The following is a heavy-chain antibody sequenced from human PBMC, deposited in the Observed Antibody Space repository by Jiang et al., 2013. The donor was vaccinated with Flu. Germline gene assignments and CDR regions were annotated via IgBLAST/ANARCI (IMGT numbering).Heavy chain of an antibody. D-gene: IGHD6-19*01. Sequence: QTLSLTCAISGDSVSSNSASWNWIRQSPSRGLEWLGRTYYRSKWINDYAISVKSRITINPDTSKNQFSLQLNSVTPEDTAVYYCAGAGTGAYSGYYGVDVWGQGTTVTVS. J-gene: IGHJ6*02. V-gene: IGHV6-1*01. CDR1: GDSVSSNSAS. CDR3: AGAGTGAYSGYYGVDV. CDR2: TYYRSKWIN.